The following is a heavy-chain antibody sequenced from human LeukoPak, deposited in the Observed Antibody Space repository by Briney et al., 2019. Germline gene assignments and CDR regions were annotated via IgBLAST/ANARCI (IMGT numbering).Heavy chain of an antibody. J-gene: IGHJ4*02. CDR2: XYHSGST. CDR1: GGSISSGGXX. V-gene: IGHV4-30-2*01. D-gene: IGHD6-13*01. CDR3: ARVRTIAAAGTSLYLFDY. Sequence: VSGGSISSGGXXXXWXRQPXGXXXXXXXXXYHSGSTYYNPSLKSRVTISVDRSKNQFSLKLSSVTAADTAVYYCARVRTIAAAGTSLYLFDYWGQGTLVTVSS.